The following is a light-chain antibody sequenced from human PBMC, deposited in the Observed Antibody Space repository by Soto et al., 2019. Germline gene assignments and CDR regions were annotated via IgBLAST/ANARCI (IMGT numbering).Light chain of an antibody. CDR3: LQDYGDSWT. V-gene: IGKV1-6*02. CDR1: RDVGSD. CDR2: AAS. J-gene: IGKJ1*01. Sequence: QMTQSPSSLSASVGEKIIITCRASRDVGSDVSWYQKKPGQAPKLLIYAASNLYTGVPSRLRGSRYGTELTITISSMKNEDFESYYCLQDYGDSWTFGHGTKVDIK.